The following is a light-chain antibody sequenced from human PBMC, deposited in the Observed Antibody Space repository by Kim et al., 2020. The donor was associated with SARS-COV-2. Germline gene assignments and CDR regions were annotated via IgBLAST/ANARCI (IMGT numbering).Light chain of an antibody. CDR1: SSNIGNNY. J-gene: IGLJ2*01. V-gene: IGLV1-51*01. CDR3: GTWDSSLSAVV. CDR2: DNN. Sequence: GQNVTISCSGSSSNIGNNYVSWYQQHPGTAPKLRIYDNNKRPSGIPDRFSGSKSGTSATLGITGLQTGDEADYYCGTWDSSLSAVVFGGGTQLTVL.